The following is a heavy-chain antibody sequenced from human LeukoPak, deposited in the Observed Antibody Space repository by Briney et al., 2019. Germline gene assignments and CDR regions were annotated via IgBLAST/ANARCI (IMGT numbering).Heavy chain of an antibody. J-gene: IGHJ3*02. CDR1: GFTFSSYS. D-gene: IGHD5-18*01. V-gene: IGHV3-7*01. CDR2: IKQDGSEK. CDR3: ARDWPSGYSYVSAFDI. Sequence: PGGSLRLSCAASGFTFSSYSMNWVRQAPGKGLEWVANIKQDGSEKYYVDSVKGRFTISRDNAKNSLYLQMNSLRAEDTAVYYCARDWPSGYSYVSAFDIWGQGTMVTVSS.